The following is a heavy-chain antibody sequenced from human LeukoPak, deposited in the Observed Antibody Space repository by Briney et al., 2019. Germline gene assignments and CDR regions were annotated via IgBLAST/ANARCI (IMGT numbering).Heavy chain of an antibody. CDR3: ATMQWLEGVDWFDP. J-gene: IGHJ5*02. D-gene: IGHD6-19*01. V-gene: IGHV3-30*02. Sequence: GGSLRLSCAASGFIFSNYGMHWVRQAPGKGLEWVAFIRYDESNKFYADSVKGRFTISRDNSKSILFLQMNSLRAEDTAVYYCATMQWLEGVDWFDPWGQGTLVSVSS. CDR2: IRYDESNK. CDR1: GFIFSNYG.